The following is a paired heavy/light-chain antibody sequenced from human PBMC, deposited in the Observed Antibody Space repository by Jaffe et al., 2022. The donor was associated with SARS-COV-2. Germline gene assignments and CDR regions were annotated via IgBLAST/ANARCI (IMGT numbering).Heavy chain of an antibody. CDR2: MNPNSGNT. CDR3: AREDPYYYGSGSYEVGMDV. J-gene: IGHJ6*02. CDR1: GYTFTSYD. D-gene: IGHD3-10*01. V-gene: IGHV1-8*01. Sequence: QVQLVQSGAEVKKPGASVKVSCKASGYTFTSYDINWVRQATGQGLEWMGWMNPNSGNTGYAQKFQGRVTMTRNTSISTAYMELSSLRSEDTAVYYCAREDPYYYGSGSYEVGMDVWGQGTTVTVSS.
Light chain of an antibody. Sequence: EIVLTQSPATLSLSPGERATLSCRASQSVSSYLAWYQQKPGQAPRLLIYDASNRATGIPARFSGSGSGTDFTLTISSLEPEDFAVYYCQQRSNWPRTFGPGTKVDIK. J-gene: IGKJ3*01. CDR2: DAS. CDR3: QQRSNWPRT. CDR1: QSVSSY. V-gene: IGKV3-11*01.